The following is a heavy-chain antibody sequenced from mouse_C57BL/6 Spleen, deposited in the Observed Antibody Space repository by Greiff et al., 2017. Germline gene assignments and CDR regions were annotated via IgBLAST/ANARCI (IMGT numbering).Heavy chain of an antibody. D-gene: IGHD1-1*01. J-gene: IGHJ2*01. CDR3: ARPHYYGSSKYYCDY. CDR1: GYTFTDYY. CDR2: INPNNGGT. Sequence: EVQLQQSGPELVKPGASVKISCKASGYTFTDYYMNWVKQSHGKSLEWIGDINPNNGGTSYNQTFKGKATLTVDKSSSTAYMELRSLTSEDSAVYYCARPHYYGSSKYYCDYWGQGTTLTASS. V-gene: IGHV1-26*01.